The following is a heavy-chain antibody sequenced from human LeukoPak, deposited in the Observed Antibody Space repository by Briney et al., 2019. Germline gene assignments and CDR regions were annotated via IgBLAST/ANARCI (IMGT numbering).Heavy chain of an antibody. J-gene: IGHJ6*02. V-gene: IGHV4-31*03. D-gene: IGHD3-10*01. Sequence: SQTLSLTCTVSGGSISSGGYYWSWIRQHPGKGLEWIGYIYYSGSTYYNPSLKSRVTISVDTSKNQFSLKLSSVTAADTAVYYCARDRAGSILGGMDVWGQGTTVTVSS. CDR2: IYYSGST. CDR1: GGSISSGGYY. CDR3: ARDRAGSILGGMDV.